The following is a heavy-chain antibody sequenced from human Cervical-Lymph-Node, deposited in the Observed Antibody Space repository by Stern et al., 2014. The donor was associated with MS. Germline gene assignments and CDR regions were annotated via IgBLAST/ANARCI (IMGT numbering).Heavy chain of an antibody. Sequence: QVQLQESGAEVKKPGASVKVSCKASGYSFTSYYMHWVRQAPGQGLEWMGIINPSGGRTNYAQKFQDRVTMTRDTSTSTVYMEMSSLRSEDTALYYCARDGMTAATYYFDFWGQGTVVTVSS. CDR1: GYSFTSYY. D-gene: IGHD6-13*01. V-gene: IGHV1-46*01. J-gene: IGHJ4*02. CDR3: ARDGMTAATYYFDF. CDR2: INPSGGRT.